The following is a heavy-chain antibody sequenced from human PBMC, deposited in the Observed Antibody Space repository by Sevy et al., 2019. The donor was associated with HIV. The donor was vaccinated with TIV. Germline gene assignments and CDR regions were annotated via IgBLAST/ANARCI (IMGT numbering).Heavy chain of an antibody. CDR2: IYTIGST. CDR3: ARSLKGRFGELFLAFDP. Sequence: SETLSLTCTVSGGSISSYYWSWIRQPAGKGLEWIGRIYTIGSTNYNPSLKSRVTMSVDTSKNQFAQKLSSVTAADTAVYYCARSLKGRFGELFLAFDPWGQGTLVTVSS. J-gene: IGHJ5*02. CDR1: GGSISSYY. D-gene: IGHD3-10*01. V-gene: IGHV4-4*07.